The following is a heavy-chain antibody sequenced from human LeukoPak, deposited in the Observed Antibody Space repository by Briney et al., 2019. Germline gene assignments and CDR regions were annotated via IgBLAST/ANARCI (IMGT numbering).Heavy chain of an antibody. CDR2: IYYSGST. V-gene: IGHV4-30-4*01. D-gene: IGHD4-17*01. Sequence: SETLSLTCTVSGGSISSGDYYWSWIRQPPGKGLEWIGYIYYSGSTYYNPSLKSRVTISVDTSKNQFSLKLSSVTAADTAVYYCARDAHDYGDRSHAFDIWGQGTMVTVSS. J-gene: IGHJ3*02. CDR3: ARDAHDYGDRSHAFDI. CDR1: GGSISSGDYY.